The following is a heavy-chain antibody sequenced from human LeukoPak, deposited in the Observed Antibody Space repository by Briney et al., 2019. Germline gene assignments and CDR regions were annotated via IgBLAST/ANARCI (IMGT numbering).Heavy chain of an antibody. D-gene: IGHD3-3*01. V-gene: IGHV3-74*01. Sequence: GGSLRLPCAASGFTFSTYWMHWVRQAPGKGLVWVSRIDSDGNTSSYADSAKGRFTISRDNAKNTLYLQMNTLRAEDTAVYYCARAERRGYDFWSGYYLPDYWGQGTLVTVSS. CDR2: IDSDGNTS. CDR1: GFTFSTYW. J-gene: IGHJ4*02. CDR3: ARAERRGYDFWSGYYLPDY.